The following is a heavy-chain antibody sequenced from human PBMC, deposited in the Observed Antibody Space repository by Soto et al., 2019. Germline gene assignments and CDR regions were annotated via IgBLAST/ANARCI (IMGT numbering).Heavy chain of an antibody. V-gene: IGHV1-46*01. CDR2: INPSGGST. CDR3: ARFEVVTASFDY. D-gene: IGHD2-21*02. J-gene: IGHJ4*02. Sequence: SVKVSCKASVYTFTSYYMHXLRQAPGQGLEWMGIINPSGGSTSYAQKFQGRVTMTRDTSTSTVYMELSSLRSEDTAVYYCARFEVVTASFDYWGQGTLVTVLL. CDR1: VYTFTSYY.